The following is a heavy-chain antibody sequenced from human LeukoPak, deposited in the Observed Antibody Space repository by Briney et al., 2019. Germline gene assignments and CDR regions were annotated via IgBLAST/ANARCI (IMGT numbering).Heavy chain of an antibody. CDR3: ARQGYCSGGSCYSVPSFSDP. J-gene: IGHJ5*02. Sequence: SETLSLTPTLSLGSISSSSYYSGWIRQPPGKGLEWIGSTDYGGSPYYNPSLKSRVTISVDTSKNHFSLWLSSVTAADTAVYYCARQGYCSGGSCYSVPSFSDPGGQGTLVTVYS. D-gene: IGHD2-15*01. V-gene: IGHV4-39*01. CDR1: LGSISSSSYY. CDR2: TDYGGSP.